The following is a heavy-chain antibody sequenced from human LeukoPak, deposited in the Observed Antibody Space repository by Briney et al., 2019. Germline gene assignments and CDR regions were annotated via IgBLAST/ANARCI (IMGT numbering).Heavy chain of an antibody. D-gene: IGHD3-10*01. CDR1: GYTFTSYG. J-gene: IGHJ4*02. V-gene: IGHV1-18*01. CDR2: ISAYNGNT. CDR3: ARDPRDFYGSGSYLGY. Sequence: ASVKVSCTASGYTFTSYGISWVRQAPGQGLEWMGWISAYNGNTNYAQKLQGRVTMTTDTSTSTAYMELRSLRSDDTAVYYCARDPRDFYGSGSYLGYWGQGTLVTVSS.